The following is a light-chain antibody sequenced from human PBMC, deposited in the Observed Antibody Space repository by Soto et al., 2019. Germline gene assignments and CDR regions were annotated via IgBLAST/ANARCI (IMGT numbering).Light chain of an antibody. CDR1: SSNIGSNI. CDR3: AAWDDRLDVYV. CDR2: STS. V-gene: IGLV1-44*01. Sequence: QSVLTQPPSASGTPGQIVAISCSGSSSNIGSNIVTWYQQLPGTAPKLLIYSTSQRSSGVPGRFSGSKSGASASLSISGLQSEDEADYDCAAWDDRLDVYVFGTGTKLTVL. J-gene: IGLJ1*01.